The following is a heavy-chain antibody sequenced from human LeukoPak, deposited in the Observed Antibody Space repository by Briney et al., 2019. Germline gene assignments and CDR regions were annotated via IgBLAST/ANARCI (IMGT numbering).Heavy chain of an antibody. V-gene: IGHV1-3*01. J-gene: IGHJ6*04. CDR2: INAGNGNT. Sequence: ASVKVSCKASGYTFTSYAMHWVRQAPGQRLEWMGWINAGNGNTKYSQKFQGRVTITRDTSASTAYMELSSLRSEDTAVYYCARVKQWLVARYYYYYGMDVWGKGTTVTVS. D-gene: IGHD6-19*01. CDR3: ARVKQWLVARYYYYYGMDV. CDR1: GYTFTSYA.